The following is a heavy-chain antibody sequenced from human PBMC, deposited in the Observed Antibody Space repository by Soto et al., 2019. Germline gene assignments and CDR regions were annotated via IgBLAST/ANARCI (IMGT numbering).Heavy chain of an antibody. V-gene: IGHV1-2*02. Sequence: ASLKVSCNESGYTFTVSYIHWVRQAPGQGLEWIGWINPNSGDTNYALNFQGRVSLTRDTSTNTAYMELSRLRFDDTAVYYCASIALPAAIGYYYGVDVWGQGTTVTVSS. CDR2: INPNSGDT. D-gene: IGHD2-2*01. CDR1: GYTFTVSY. J-gene: IGHJ6*02. CDR3: ASIALPAAIGYYYGVDV.